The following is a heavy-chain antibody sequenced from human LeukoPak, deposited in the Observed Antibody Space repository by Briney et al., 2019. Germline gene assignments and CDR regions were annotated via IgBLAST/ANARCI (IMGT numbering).Heavy chain of an antibody. V-gene: IGHV4-31*03. J-gene: IGHJ4*02. CDR2: IYYSGNT. Sequence: SETLSLTCTVSGGSISSGGYYWSWIRQHPGKGLEWIGYIYYSGNTYYNPSLKSRVTISVDTSKKQFALKLSSVTAADTAVCYCARGNYDFWSGTTNYYFDYWGQGTLVTVSS. CDR1: GGSISSGGYY. CDR3: ARGNYDFWSGTTNYYFDY. D-gene: IGHD3-3*01.